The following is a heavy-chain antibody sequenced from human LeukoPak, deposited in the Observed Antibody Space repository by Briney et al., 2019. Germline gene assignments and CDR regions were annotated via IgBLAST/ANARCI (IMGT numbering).Heavy chain of an antibody. CDR3: ARQLTYYYDSSGYYFFDY. J-gene: IGHJ4*02. D-gene: IGHD3-22*01. Sequence: SETLSLTCTVSGGSISSSSYYLGWIRQPPGKGLEWIGSIHYSGSTYYNPSLKSRVTISVDTSKNQFSLKLSSVTAADTAVYYCARQLTYYYDSSGYYFFDYWGQGTLVTVSS. V-gene: IGHV4-39*01. CDR1: GGSISSSSYY. CDR2: IHYSGST.